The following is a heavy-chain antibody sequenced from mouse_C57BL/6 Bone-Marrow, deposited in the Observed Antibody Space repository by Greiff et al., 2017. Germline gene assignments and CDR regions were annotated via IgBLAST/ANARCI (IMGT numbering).Heavy chain of an antibody. CDR3: ARDGSSYNYAMDY. Sequence: QVQLQQPGAELVLPGASVKLSCKASGYTFTSYWMHWVKQRPGQGLECLGELDPSDSYTNYNQKFKGKSTLTVDKSSSTAYMQRSSLTSEDSAVYYCARDGSSYNYAMDYWGQGTSVTVSS. V-gene: IGHV1-69*01. CDR1: GYTFTSYW. D-gene: IGHD1-1*01. J-gene: IGHJ4*01. CDR2: LDPSDSYT.